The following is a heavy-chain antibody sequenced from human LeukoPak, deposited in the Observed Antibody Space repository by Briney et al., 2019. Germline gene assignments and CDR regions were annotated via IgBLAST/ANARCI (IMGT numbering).Heavy chain of an antibody. Sequence: NPGGSLRLSCAASVFTLSIYTMNWVRQAPGKGLEWVSSISSSSSYIYYADSVKGRFTISRDNAKNSLYLQMNSLRAEDTAVYYCARDSGFCSSRSCSLGYWGQGTLVTVSS. CDR1: VFTLSIYT. D-gene: IGHD2-15*01. CDR2: ISSSSSYI. J-gene: IGHJ4*02. CDR3: ARDSGFCSSRSCSLGY. V-gene: IGHV3-21*01.